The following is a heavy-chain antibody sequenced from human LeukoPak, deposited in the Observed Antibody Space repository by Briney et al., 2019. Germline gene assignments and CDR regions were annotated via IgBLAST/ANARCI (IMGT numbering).Heavy chain of an antibody. V-gene: IGHV4-59*01. J-gene: IGHJ4*02. CDR2: IYYSGST. D-gene: IGHD3-22*01. CDR1: GGSISSYY. CDR3: ATDSSGYYGGNYFDY. Sequence: SETLSLTCTVSGGSISSYYWSWTRQPPGKGLEWIGYIYYSGSTNYNPSLKSRVTISVDTSKNQFSLKLSSVTAADPAVYYCATDSSGYYGGNYFDYWGQGTLVTVSS.